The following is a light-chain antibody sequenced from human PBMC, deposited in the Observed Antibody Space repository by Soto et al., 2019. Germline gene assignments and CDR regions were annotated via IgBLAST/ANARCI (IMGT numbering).Light chain of an antibody. CDR3: CSYTTSNTRQIV. CDR1: SNDVCGYNY. Sequence: QSVLTQPASVSGSPGQSITISCTGTSNDVCGYNYVSWYQHHPGKAPKLMIYDVSNRPSGVSNRFSGSKSGNTASLTISGLQPEDEADYYCCSYTTSNTRQIVFGTGTKVTVL. J-gene: IGLJ1*01. CDR2: DVS. V-gene: IGLV2-14*03.